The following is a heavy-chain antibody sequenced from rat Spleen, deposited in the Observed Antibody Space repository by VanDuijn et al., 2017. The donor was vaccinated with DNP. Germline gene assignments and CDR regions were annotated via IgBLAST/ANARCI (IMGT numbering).Heavy chain of an antibody. V-gene: IGHV5-20*01. CDR1: GFTFSSYD. J-gene: IGHJ1*01. CDR3: TRGAGSPYWSFDF. D-gene: IGHD5-1*01. CDR2: ISPNAVST. Sequence: EVQLVESGGGLVQPGRSLKLSCAASGFTFSSYDMAWVRQPPTKGLELVASISPNAVSTYYRDSVKGRFTVSRDNAKSSLYLQMNSLRSEDTATYYCTRGAGSPYWSFDFWGPGTVVTVSS.